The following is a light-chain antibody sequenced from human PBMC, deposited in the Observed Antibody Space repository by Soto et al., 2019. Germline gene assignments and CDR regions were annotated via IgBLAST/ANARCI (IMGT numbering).Light chain of an antibody. V-gene: IGKV1-5*01. CDR1: QSISSW. Sequence: IQMTQSPSALSASVGDRATITCRASQSISSWLAWYQQKPGKAPKLLIYDASTLQSGVPSRYSGSGSGTEFTLTISNLQPDDFATYYCQQYESYSPWTFGQGTQGGYQ. J-gene: IGKJ1*01. CDR2: DAS. CDR3: QQYESYSPWT.